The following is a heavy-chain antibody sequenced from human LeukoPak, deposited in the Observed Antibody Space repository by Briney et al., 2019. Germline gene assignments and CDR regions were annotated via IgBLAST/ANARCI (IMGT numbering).Heavy chain of an antibody. CDR3: ARIPPESTEDY. CDR1: GGSISSSIYY. Sequence: SETLSLTCIVSGGSISSSIYYWAWVRQPPGKGLEWIGTVFYNGATQYSPSLRSRVTISIDRSKNQFSLKLSSVTAADTAVYYCARIPPESTEDYWGQGTLVTVSS. CDR2: VFYNGAT. V-gene: IGHV4-39*07. J-gene: IGHJ4*02.